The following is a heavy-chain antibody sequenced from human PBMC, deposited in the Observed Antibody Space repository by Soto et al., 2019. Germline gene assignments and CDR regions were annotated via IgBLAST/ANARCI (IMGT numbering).Heavy chain of an antibody. CDR3: ARDRVAGIWGDAFDI. CDR2: VSVYNGVA. CDR1: GYTFTSSA. V-gene: IGHV1-18*01. D-gene: IGHD3-16*01. J-gene: IGHJ3*02. Sequence: GASVKVSCKASGYTFTSSAFSWVRQAPGQGLEWMGWVSVYNGVAKYAQNFQDRVTMTTETSTNTVYMELRSLTSDDTAVYYCARDRVAGIWGDAFDIWGQGTMVTVSS.